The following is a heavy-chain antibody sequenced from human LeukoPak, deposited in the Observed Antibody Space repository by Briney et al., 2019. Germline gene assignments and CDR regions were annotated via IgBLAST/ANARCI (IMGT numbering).Heavy chain of an antibody. V-gene: IGHV3-7*01. D-gene: IGHD3-22*01. J-gene: IGHJ6*03. CDR2: IKQDGSEK. Sequence: PGGSLRLACAASGFTFSSYWMSWVRQAPGKGLGWVANIKQDGSEKCYVDSVKGRFTISRDNAKNSLYLQMNSLRAEDTAVYYCARSHSYYYDSSGYYYPTAYYYYMDVWGKGTTVTVSS. CDR3: ARSHSYYYDSSGYYYPTAYYYYMDV. CDR1: GFTFSSYW.